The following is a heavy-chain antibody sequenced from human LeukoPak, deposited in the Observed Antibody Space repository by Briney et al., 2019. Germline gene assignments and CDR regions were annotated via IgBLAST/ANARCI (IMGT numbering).Heavy chain of an antibody. D-gene: IGHD3-22*01. CDR2: TSYDGSNK. J-gene: IGHJ5*02. CDR3: ARGNYYDSTGPTGLDP. Sequence: PGGSLRLSCAASGFTLNIYGMHWVRQAPGKGLEWVAVTSYDGSNKYYADSVKGRFTISRDNSKNTLYLQMNSLRAEDTAVYYCARGNYYDSTGPTGLDPWGQGTLVTVSS. V-gene: IGHV3-30*03. CDR1: GFTLNIYG.